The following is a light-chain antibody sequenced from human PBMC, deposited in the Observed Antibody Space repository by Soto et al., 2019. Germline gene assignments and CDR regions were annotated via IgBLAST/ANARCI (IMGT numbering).Light chain of an antibody. CDR3: QQYSDYPRT. CDR1: QSISSW. V-gene: IGKV1-5*03. Sequence: DIQMTQSPSILSASVGDRVTITCRASQSISSWLAWYQQKPGKAPNLLIHKASHLESGVPSRFSGSGSGTEFTLTISSLQPDDFATYYCQQYSDYPRTFGQGTKVDIK. J-gene: IGKJ1*01. CDR2: KAS.